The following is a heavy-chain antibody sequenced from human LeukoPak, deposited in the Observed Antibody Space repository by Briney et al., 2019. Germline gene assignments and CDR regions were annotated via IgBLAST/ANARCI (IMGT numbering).Heavy chain of an antibody. CDR1: GYTFTSYG. CDR2: INPSGST. D-gene: IGHD6-13*01. J-gene: IGHJ6*03. Sequence: ASVKVSCKASGYTFTSYGISWVRQAPGQGLEWMGIINPSGSTSYAQKFQGRVTMTRDTSTSTVYMELSSLRSEDTAVYYCARDHSSSSSYYYMDVWGKGTTVTVSS. V-gene: IGHV1-46*01. CDR3: ARDHSSSSSYYYMDV.